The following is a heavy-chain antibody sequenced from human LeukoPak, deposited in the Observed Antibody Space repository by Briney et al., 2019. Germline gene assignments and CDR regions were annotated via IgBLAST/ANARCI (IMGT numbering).Heavy chain of an antibody. Sequence: TGGSLRLSCSASGFAFSDYWMSWVRQALGKGLEWLANINQDGSQTSYVDSVRGRFTASRDNAKNSLYLQMNSLRADDTAVYYCARDSSPRYSGYDWVFWGRGTLVTVSS. J-gene: IGHJ4*02. CDR1: GFAFSDYW. CDR2: INQDGSQT. CDR3: ARDSSPRYSGYDWVF. V-gene: IGHV3-7*01. D-gene: IGHD5-12*01.